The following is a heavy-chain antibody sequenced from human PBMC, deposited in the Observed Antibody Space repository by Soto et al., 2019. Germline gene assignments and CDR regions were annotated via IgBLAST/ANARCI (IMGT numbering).Heavy chain of an antibody. CDR3: ATGDIWIGYFTVDS. V-gene: IGHV1-69*01. CDR2: FIPVYRTL. Sequence: QVLLVQSGAEVKKPGSSVKISCKASGGSFGNSAINWVRQTPGQGLEWLGGFIPVYRTLNYAQKFQGRVTITADESTGTAYMRLNSLASADTAVYYCATGDIWIGYFTVDSWGQGTRVTVSS. J-gene: IGHJ4*02. CDR1: GGSFGNSA. D-gene: IGHD3-3*01.